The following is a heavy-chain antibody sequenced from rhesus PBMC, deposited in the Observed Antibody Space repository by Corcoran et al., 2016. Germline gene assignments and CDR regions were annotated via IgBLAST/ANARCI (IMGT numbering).Heavy chain of an antibody. Sequence: QVQLQESGPGVVKPSETLSLTCGVSGYSISSGYDWSWIRQPPGKGLEWIGYMYGSSGSTSYNPSLKSRVTISRDTSKNQFSLKLSSVTAADTAVYYCAREGGYSSGWVDYWGQGVLVTVSS. CDR3: AREGGYSSGWVDY. D-gene: IGHD6-31*01. J-gene: IGHJ4*01. CDR1: GYSISSGYD. CDR2: MYGSSGST. V-gene: IGHV4-127*01.